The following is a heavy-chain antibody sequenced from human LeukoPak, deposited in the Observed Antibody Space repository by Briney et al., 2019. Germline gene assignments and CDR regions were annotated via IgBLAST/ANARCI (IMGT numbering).Heavy chain of an antibody. CDR2: INPNSGGT. V-gene: IGHV1-2*02. CDR3: ARVDTPIAAAGADY. D-gene: IGHD6-13*01. CDR1: GYTFTGYY. Sequence: ASEKVSCKASGYTFTGYYMHWVRQAPGQGLEWMGWINPNSGGTDYAQTFQGRVTMTRYTSISTAYMELSRLRSDDTAVYYCARVDTPIAAAGADYWGQGTLVTVSS. J-gene: IGHJ4*02.